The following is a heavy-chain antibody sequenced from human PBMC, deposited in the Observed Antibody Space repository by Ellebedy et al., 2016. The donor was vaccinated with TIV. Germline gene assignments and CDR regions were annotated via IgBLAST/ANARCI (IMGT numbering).Heavy chain of an antibody. J-gene: IGHJ4*02. CDR2: ISHDATKK. CDR3: TREIGYGDLFDY. CDR1: GFTFNNYA. Sequence: PGGSLRLSCTASGFTFNNYAIHWVRQAPGKGLEWVAIISHDATKKYYADSVRGRFTISRDNSKNTLYLQMNSLRPEETAVYYCTREIGYGDLFDYWGQGTLVTVSS. D-gene: IGHD4-17*01. V-gene: IGHV3-30*04.